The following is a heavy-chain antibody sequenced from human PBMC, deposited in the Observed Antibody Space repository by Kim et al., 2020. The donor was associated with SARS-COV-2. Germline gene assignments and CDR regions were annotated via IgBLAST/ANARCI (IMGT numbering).Heavy chain of an antibody. Sequence: ASVKVSCKASGYTFTSYAMNWVRQAPVQGLEWMGWINTNTGNPTYARGFTGRFVFSLDTSVSTAYLQISSLKAEDTAVYYCARDLRLSGYYSGAFDIWGQGRMVTVSS. CDR2: INTNTGNP. V-gene: IGHV7-4-1*02. CDR3: ARDLRLSGYYSGAFDI. CDR1: GYTFTSYA. J-gene: IGHJ3*02. D-gene: IGHD3-22*01.